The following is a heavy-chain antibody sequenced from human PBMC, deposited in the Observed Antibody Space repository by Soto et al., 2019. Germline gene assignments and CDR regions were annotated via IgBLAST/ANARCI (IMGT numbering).Heavy chain of an antibody. D-gene: IGHD6-6*01. Sequence: GASVKVSCKASGYTFTSYGISWVRQAPGQGLEWMGWISAYNGNTNYAQKLQGRVTMTTDTSTSTAYMELRSLRSDDTAVYYCARESYSSSSGWFDPWGQGTLVTVSS. J-gene: IGHJ5*02. V-gene: IGHV1-18*01. CDR1: GYTFTSYG. CDR3: ARESYSSSSGWFDP. CDR2: ISAYNGNT.